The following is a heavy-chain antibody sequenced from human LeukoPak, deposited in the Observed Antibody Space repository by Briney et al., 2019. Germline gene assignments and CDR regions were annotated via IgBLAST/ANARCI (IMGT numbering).Heavy chain of an antibody. D-gene: IGHD3-10*01. CDR2: TYYSGST. CDR3: AREDGGSGSRYYGMDV. V-gene: IGHV4-61*01. J-gene: IGHJ6*02. CDR1: GGSVSSGSCY. Sequence: SETLSLTCTVSGGSVSSGSCYWSWIRQPPGKGLEWIGYTYYSGSTNYNPSLKSRVTISVDTSKNQFSLKLSSVTAADTAVYYCAREDGGSGSRYYGMDVWGQGTTVTVSS.